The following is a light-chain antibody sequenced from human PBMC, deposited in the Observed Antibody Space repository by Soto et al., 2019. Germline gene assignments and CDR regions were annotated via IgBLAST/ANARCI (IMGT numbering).Light chain of an antibody. CDR3: QQRSTWAPHYP. CDR1: QSVSSY. J-gene: IGKJ2*01. CDR2: DAS. Sequence: EIVLTQSPATLSLSPGERATLSCRASQSVSSYLAWYQQKPGQAPRLLIYDASNRATGIPARFSGSGSGTDFTLAISSLEPEDFAVDYWQQRSTWAPHYPFGQGTKLEIK. V-gene: IGKV3-11*01.